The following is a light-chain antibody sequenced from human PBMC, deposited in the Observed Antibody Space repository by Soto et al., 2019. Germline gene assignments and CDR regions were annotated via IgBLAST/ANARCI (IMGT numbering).Light chain of an antibody. CDR2: DAS. Sequence: EIVLTQSPATLSLSPGERATLSCRASQSVSSYLAWYQQKPGQAPRLLIYDASNRATGIPARFSGSGSGTDFPLTISSLEPEDFAVYYCQQRSNWWATFGGGTNVEIK. CDR3: QQRSNWWAT. V-gene: IGKV3-11*01. CDR1: QSVSSY. J-gene: IGKJ4*01.